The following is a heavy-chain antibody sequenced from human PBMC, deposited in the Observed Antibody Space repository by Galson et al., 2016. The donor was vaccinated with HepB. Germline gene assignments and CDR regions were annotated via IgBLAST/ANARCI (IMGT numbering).Heavy chain of an antibody. Sequence: SETLSLTCGVSGGSISSSNWWSWVRQPPGKGLEWIGEIYHSGSTNYNPSLESRVTILVDKSKNQFSLKLSSVTAADTAVYYCARPANGAPGNAFEIWGQGTMVSVSS. CDR1: GGSISSSNW. D-gene: IGHD7-27*01. CDR2: IYHSGST. J-gene: IGHJ3*02. CDR3: ARPANGAPGNAFEI. V-gene: IGHV4-4*02.